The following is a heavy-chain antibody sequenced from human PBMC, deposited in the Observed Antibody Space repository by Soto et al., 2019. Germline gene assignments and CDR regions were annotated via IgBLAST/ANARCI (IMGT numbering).Heavy chain of an antibody. D-gene: IGHD3-10*01. V-gene: IGHV4-31*03. CDR2: IYYSGST. Sequence: SETLSLTCTVSGGSISSGGYYWSWIRQHPGKGLEWIGYIYYSGSTYYNPSLKSRVTISVDTSKNQFSLKLSSVTAADTAVYYCARGGYYYGSGSYHKFSWFDPWGQGTLVTVSS. CDR1: GGSISSGGYY. CDR3: ARGGYYYGSGSYHKFSWFDP. J-gene: IGHJ5*02.